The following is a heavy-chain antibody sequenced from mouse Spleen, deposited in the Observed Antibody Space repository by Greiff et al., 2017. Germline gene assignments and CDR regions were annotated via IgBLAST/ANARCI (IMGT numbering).Heavy chain of an antibody. Sequence: EVQLVESGGGLVKRGGSLKLSCAASGFTFSSYAMSWVRQTPEKRLEWVATISSGGGNTYYPDSVKGRFTISRDNAKNTLYLQMSSLKSEDTAMYYCARQDDYGYWYFDVWGAGTTVTVSS. J-gene: IGHJ1*01. CDR1: GFTFSSYA. D-gene: IGHD2-4*01. CDR2: ISSGGGNT. CDR3: ARQDDYGYWYFDV. V-gene: IGHV5-9-3*01.